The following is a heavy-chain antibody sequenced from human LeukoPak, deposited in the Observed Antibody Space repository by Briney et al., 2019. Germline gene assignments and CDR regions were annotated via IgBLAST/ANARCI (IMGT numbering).Heavy chain of an antibody. CDR1: GFTFSNYG. V-gene: IGHV3-33*01. Sequence: PGGFLRLSCAASGFTFSNYGMHWVRQAPGKGLEWVAIIWYDGSNKYYADSVKGRFTISRDNSKNTLYLQMNSLRVEDTAIYYCATVRGSSGTYYIDYWGQGTLVTVSS. D-gene: IGHD3-10*01. J-gene: IGHJ4*02. CDR3: ATVRGSSGTYYIDY. CDR2: IWYDGSNK.